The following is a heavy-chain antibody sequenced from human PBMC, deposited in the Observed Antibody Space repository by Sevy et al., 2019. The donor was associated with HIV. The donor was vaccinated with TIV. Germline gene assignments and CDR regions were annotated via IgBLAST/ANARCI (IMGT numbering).Heavy chain of an antibody. Sequence: ASVKVSCKASGYTFTSYGMSWVRQAPGQGLEWMGWISVYNGNTNYAQKLQGRVTMTTDTSTSTAYMELRSLRSDDTAVDYCAREGITMVRGVIIAFDYWGQGTLVTVSS. V-gene: IGHV1-18*01. J-gene: IGHJ4*02. D-gene: IGHD3-10*01. CDR1: GYTFTSYG. CDR3: AREGITMVRGVIIAFDY. CDR2: ISVYNGNT.